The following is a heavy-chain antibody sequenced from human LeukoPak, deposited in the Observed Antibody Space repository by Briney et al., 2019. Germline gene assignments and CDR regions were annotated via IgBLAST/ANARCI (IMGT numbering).Heavy chain of an antibody. D-gene: IGHD6-13*01. CDR2: IYHSGIT. J-gene: IGHJ4*02. Sequence: SETLSLTCAVSGDSISRGHYWGWIRQPPGKGPEWIGSIYHSGITYYNPSLKSRVTISVETSKNQFSLKLRSVTATDTAVYYCARVISGAAAGIDYWGQGTLVTVSS. V-gene: IGHV4-38-2*01. CDR1: GDSISRGHY. CDR3: ARVISGAAAGIDY.